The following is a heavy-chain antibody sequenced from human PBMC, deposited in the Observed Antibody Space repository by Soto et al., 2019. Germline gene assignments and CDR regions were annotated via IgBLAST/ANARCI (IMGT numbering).Heavy chain of an antibody. V-gene: IGHV3-30-3*01. CDR2: ISYDGSKK. CDR3: TRDMDYGDSAFGDY. J-gene: IGHJ4*02. D-gene: IGHD4-17*01. Sequence: GGSLRIFCATSGFTFTTFALCWVRQAQGKGLEWVAGISYDGSKKYYEDSVRGRFTISRDNSKNTLYLQMNGLRTEDSDVYYCTRDMDYGDSAFGDYWGQGTMVTGSS. CDR1: GFTFTTFA.